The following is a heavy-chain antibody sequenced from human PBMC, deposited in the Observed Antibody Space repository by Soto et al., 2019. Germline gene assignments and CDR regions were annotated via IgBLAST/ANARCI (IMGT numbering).Heavy chain of an antibody. J-gene: IGHJ4*02. Sequence: QPGGSLRLSCAASRFTFSSYAMHWVRQAPGKGLEWVAVIWYDGSNKYYADSVKGRFTISRDNSKNTLYLQMNSLRAEDTAVYYCARDLVYYGDYIDYWGQGTLVTVSS. CDR3: ARDLVYYGDYIDY. CDR2: IWYDGSNK. CDR1: RFTFSSYA. V-gene: IGHV3-33*01. D-gene: IGHD4-17*01.